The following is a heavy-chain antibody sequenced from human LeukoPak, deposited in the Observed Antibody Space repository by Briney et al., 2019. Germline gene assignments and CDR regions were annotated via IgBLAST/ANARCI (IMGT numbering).Heavy chain of an antibody. CDR3: ARDGSLARPGVHYYYGMDV. CDR2: INPSGGST. CDR1: GYTFTSYY. Sequence: GASVKVSCKASGYTFTSYYMHWVRQAPGQGLEWMGIINPSGGSTSYAQKFQGRVTMTRDTSTSTVYMELSSLRSEDTAVYYCARDGSLARPGVHYYYGMDVWGQGTTVTVSS. V-gene: IGHV1-46*01. J-gene: IGHJ6*02. D-gene: IGHD6-6*01.